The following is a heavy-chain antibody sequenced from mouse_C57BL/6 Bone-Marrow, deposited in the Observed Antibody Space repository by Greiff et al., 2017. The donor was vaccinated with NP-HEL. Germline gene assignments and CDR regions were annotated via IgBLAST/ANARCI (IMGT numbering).Heavy chain of an antibody. Sequence: QVQLQQSGAELARPGASVKLSCQASGYTFTSYGISWVKQRTGQGLEWIGEIYPRSGNTYYNEKFKGKATLTADKSSSTAYMELRSLTSEDSAVYFCARRRGYAMDYWGQGTSVTVSS. V-gene: IGHV1-81*01. J-gene: IGHJ4*01. CDR1: GYTFTSYG. CDR3: ARRRGYAMDY. CDR2: IYPRSGNT.